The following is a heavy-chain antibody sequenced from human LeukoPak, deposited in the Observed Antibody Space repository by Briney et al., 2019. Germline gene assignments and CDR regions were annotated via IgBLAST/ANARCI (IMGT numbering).Heavy chain of an antibody. CDR3: ARALEWFGDVYYYGMDV. CDR1: GGSISSYY. V-gene: IGHV4-59*08. Sequence: PSETLSLTCTVSGGSISSYYWSWIRQPPGKGLEWIGYIYYSGTTNYNPSLKSRVTISVDTSKNQFSLKLTSVTAADTAVYYCARALEWFGDVYYYGMDVWGQGTTVTVSS. J-gene: IGHJ6*02. CDR2: IYYSGTT. D-gene: IGHD3-10*01.